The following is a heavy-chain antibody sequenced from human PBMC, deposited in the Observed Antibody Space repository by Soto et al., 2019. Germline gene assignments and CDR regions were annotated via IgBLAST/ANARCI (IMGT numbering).Heavy chain of an antibody. D-gene: IGHD5-18*01. J-gene: IGHJ5*02. V-gene: IGHV3-7*05. CDR1: GVAVRSYW. CDR3: ARMGYSFGYSPS. Sequence: GGSLRLSCAASGVAVRSYWMSWVRQAPGKGLEWVANINQDGIEKYYVDSVKGRFTISRDNANNSLYLQMSSLRAEDTAVYYCARMGYSFGYSPSWGQGTLVTVSS. CDR2: INQDGIEK.